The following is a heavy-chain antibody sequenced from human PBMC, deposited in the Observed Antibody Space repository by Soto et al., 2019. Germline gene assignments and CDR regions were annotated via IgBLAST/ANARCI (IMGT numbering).Heavy chain of an antibody. CDR2: ISGSGGST. CDR1: GFTFSSYA. D-gene: IGHD6-13*01. CDR3: AKDRSGAAAKYNWFDP. V-gene: IGHV3-23*01. J-gene: IGHJ5*02. Sequence: GGSLRLSCAASGFTFSSYAMSWVRQAPGKGLEWVSAISGSGGSTYYADSVKGRFTISRDNSKNTLYLQMNSLRAEDTAVYYCAKDRSGAAAKYNWFDPWGQGTLVTVSS.